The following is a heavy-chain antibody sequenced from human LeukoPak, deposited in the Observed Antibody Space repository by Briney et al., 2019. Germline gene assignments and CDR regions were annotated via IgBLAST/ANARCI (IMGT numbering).Heavy chain of an antibody. CDR1: GFTFSSYS. CDR3: ARDPPVGVTTSQNWFDP. Sequence: GGSLRLSCAASGFTFSSYSMNWVRQAPGKGLEWVSSISSSSSYIYYADSVKGRFTISRDNAKNSLYLQMNSLRAEDTAVYYCARDPPVGVTTSQNWFDPWGQGTLVTVSS. V-gene: IGHV3-21*01. D-gene: IGHD4-17*01. J-gene: IGHJ5*02. CDR2: ISSSSSYI.